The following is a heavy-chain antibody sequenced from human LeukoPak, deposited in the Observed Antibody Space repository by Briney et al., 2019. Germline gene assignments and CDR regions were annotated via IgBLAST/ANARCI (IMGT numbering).Heavy chain of an antibody. J-gene: IGHJ4*02. V-gene: IGHV3-23*01. CDR1: GFTLSSYG. D-gene: IGHD3-16*02. CDR2: ISGSGGNT. Sequence: PGGSLRLSCAASGFTLSSYGMSWVRQAPGKWPEWVSVISGSGGNTYYADSVKGRFTISRDNSKNTLYLQMNSLRAEDTAVYYCAKRVSTYGGVLAPDFDYWGQGTLVTVSS. CDR3: AKRVSTYGGVLAPDFDY.